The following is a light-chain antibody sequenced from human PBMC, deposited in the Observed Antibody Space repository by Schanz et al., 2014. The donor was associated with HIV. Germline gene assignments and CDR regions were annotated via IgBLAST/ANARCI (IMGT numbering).Light chain of an antibody. CDR1: QSVSSN. V-gene: IGKV3-20*01. CDR3: QQYGSSPPT. CDR2: GAS. J-gene: IGKJ3*01. Sequence: EIVMTQSPATLSVSPGERATLSCRASQSVSSNLAWYQQKPGQAPSLLIYGASTRATGIPDRFSGSGSGTDFTLTISRLEPEDFAVYYCQQYGSSPPTFGPGTKVDIK.